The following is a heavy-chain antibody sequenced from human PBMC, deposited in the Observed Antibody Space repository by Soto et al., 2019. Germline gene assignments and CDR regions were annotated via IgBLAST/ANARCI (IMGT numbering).Heavy chain of an antibody. V-gene: IGHV1-18*04. Sequence: XSVKVACKASGYPLIGYSITWVRQAPGQGLEWMGRISGYNGNTNYARTLRGRLTLTTDTSTSTAYMELRSLTSDDTAVYYCPRDVSCGAAPACPDMDVCGQRTTVTVSS. CDR3: PRDVSCGAAPACPDMDV. J-gene: IGHJ6*02. CDR2: ISGYNGNT. D-gene: IGHD4-17*01. CDR1: GYPLIGYS.